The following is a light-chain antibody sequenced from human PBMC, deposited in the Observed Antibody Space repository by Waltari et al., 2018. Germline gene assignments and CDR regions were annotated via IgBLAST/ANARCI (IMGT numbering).Light chain of an antibody. Sequence: QTVVTQEPSFSVSPGGTVTLTCGLSSGSVSTSYYPSWYQQIPGQAPRTLIYSTNTRSSGVPDRCSGSILGNKAALTITGAQADDESDYYCVLYVGSGIWVFGGGTKLTVL. CDR3: VLYVGSGIWV. V-gene: IGLV8-61*01. CDR1: SGSVSTSYY. J-gene: IGLJ3*02. CDR2: STN.